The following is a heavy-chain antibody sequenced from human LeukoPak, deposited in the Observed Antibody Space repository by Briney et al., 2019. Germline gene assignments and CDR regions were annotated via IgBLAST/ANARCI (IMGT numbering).Heavy chain of an antibody. J-gene: IGHJ5*02. V-gene: IGHV3-30*02. CDR3: AKDRYYDILTGQNWFDP. CDR1: GFTFSSYG. D-gene: IGHD3-9*01. CDR2: IWYDGSNK. Sequence: PGGALRLSCAASGFTFSSYGMHGVRQAPGKGLEWVAFIWYDGSNKYSADSVKGRFTISRDNSKNTLYLQMNSLRAEDTAVYYCAKDRYYDILTGQNWFDPWGQGTLVTVSS.